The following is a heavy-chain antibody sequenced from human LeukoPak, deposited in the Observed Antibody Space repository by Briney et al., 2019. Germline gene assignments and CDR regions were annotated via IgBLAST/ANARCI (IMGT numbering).Heavy chain of an antibody. D-gene: IGHD6-25*01. CDR1: GDSFTYFW. J-gene: IGHJ5*02. CDR2: IYPRDSDT. V-gene: IGHV5-51*01. CDR3: ARRRVSGSSGGFDP. Sequence: GESLKISCKGSGDSFTYFWLGWVRQMPGKGLEWMGIIYPRDSDTRYSPSFQGQVTLSADKSITTAYLQWSSLKASDTAMYYCARRRVSGSSGGFDPWGQGTLVTVSS.